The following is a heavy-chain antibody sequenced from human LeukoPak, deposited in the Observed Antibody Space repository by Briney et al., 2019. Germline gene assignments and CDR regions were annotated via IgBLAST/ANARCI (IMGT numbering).Heavy chain of an antibody. V-gene: IGHV6-1*01. CDR2: TYYRSKWYN. CDR1: GDSVSSNSAT. J-gene: IGHJ4*02. Sequence: SQTLSLTCAISGDSVSSNSATWNWIRQSPSRGLEWLGRTYYRSKWYNEYAASVKSRITINTDTSKNQFFLQLNSVTPEDTAVYYCASQHFAYWGQGALVTVAS. CDR3: ASQHFAY.